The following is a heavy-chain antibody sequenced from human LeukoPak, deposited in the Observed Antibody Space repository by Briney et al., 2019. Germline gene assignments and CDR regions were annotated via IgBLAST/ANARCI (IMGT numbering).Heavy chain of an antibody. CDR3: ARVFVGASDFDY. D-gene: IGHD1-26*01. V-gene: IGHV3-30-3*01. CDR1: GFTFSSYA. CDR2: ISYDGSNK. J-gene: IGHJ4*02. Sequence: GGSLRLYCAASGFTFSSYAMHWVRQAPGKGLEWVAVISYDGSNKYYADSVKGRFTISRDNSKNTLYLQMNSLRAEDTAVYYCARVFVGASDFDYWGQGTLVTVSS.